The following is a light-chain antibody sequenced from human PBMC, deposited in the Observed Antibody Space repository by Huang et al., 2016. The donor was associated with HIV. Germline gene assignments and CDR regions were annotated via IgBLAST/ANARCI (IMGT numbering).Light chain of an antibody. Sequence: EIVLTQSPATLSLSPGERATLSCRASQNIGSYLPWYQQRPGQAHRLLISDASNRATGSPARFCGSGSGTDFTLTISSLEPEDFAVYYCQQRNNWPLLTFGGGTKVEIK. J-gene: IGKJ4*01. CDR2: DAS. CDR3: QQRNNWPLLT. V-gene: IGKV3-11*01. CDR1: QNIGSY.